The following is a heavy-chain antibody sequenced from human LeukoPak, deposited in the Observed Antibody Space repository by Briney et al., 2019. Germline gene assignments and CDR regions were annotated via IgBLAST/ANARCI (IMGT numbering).Heavy chain of an antibody. V-gene: IGHV3-23*01. Sequence: GGSLRLSCAASGFTFSSYTMSWVRQAPGKGLEWVSGISASGGSTYYADSVKGRFTISRDNSKNTLYLQMNSLRAEDTAVYYCAKGGYCSGGSCYPYYYYMDVWGKGTTVTVSS. CDR1: GFTFSSYT. D-gene: IGHD2-15*01. CDR2: ISASGGST. CDR3: AKGGYCSGGSCYPYYYYMDV. J-gene: IGHJ6*03.